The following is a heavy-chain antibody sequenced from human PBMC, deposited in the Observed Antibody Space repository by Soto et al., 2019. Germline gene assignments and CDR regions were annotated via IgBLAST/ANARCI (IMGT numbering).Heavy chain of an antibody. V-gene: IGHV1-69*13. Sequence: ASVKVSCKASGGTFSSYAISWVRQAPGQGLEWMGGIIPIFGTANYAQKFQGRVTITADESTSTAYMELSSLRSEDTAVYYCARADARGYSYGYSYYFDYWGQGTLVTVSS. J-gene: IGHJ4*02. CDR2: IIPIFGTA. CDR1: GGTFSSYA. D-gene: IGHD5-18*01. CDR3: ARADARGYSYGYSYYFDY.